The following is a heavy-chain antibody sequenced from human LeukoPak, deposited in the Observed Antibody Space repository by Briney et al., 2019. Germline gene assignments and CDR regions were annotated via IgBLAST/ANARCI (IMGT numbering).Heavy chain of an antibody. CDR3: AKVWGYSSGWELDY. V-gene: IGHV3-30*02. J-gene: IGHJ4*02. CDR2: IRYDGSNK. D-gene: IGHD6-19*01. CDR1: GFTFSSYG. Sequence: GGSLRLSCAASGFTFSSYGMHWVRQAPGKGLEWVAFIRYDGSNKYYADSVKGRFTISRDNSKNTLYLQMNSLRAEDTAVYYCAKVWGYSSGWELDYWGQGTLVTVSS.